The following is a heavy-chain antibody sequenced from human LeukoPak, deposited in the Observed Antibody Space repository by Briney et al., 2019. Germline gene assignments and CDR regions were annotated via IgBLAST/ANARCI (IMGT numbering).Heavy chain of an antibody. V-gene: IGHV1-2*02. CDR2: INPNSGGT. J-gene: IGHJ6*03. D-gene: IGHD6-19*01. Sequence: ASVKVSCKSSGYMFTGYYMHWVRQPPGQALDWMGWINPNSGGTNYAQKLQGRVIMTRDTSISTAYMDVNRLRSDDTAVYYCARVVAVTGTPVYYMDVWGKGTTVTVSS. CDR1: GYMFTGYY. CDR3: ARVVAVTGTPVYYMDV.